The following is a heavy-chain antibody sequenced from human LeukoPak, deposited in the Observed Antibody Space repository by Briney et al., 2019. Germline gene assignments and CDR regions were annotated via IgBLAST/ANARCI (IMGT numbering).Heavy chain of an antibody. D-gene: IGHD3-10*01. CDR1: GGSISNISYY. CDR2: IYYSGST. Sequence: PSETLSLTCTVSGGSISNISYYWGWIRQPPGKGLEWIGSIYYSGSTYYNPSLKSRVTISVDTSKNQFSLKLSSVTAADTAVYYCARHSITMVRGVIMRYFDYWGQGTLVTVSS. CDR3: ARHSITMVRGVIMRYFDY. V-gene: IGHV4-39*01. J-gene: IGHJ4*02.